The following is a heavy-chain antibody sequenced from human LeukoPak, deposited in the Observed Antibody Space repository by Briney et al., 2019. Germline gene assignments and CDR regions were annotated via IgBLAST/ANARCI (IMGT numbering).Heavy chain of an antibody. V-gene: IGHV3-48*03. J-gene: IGHJ3*02. D-gene: IGHD3-16*01. Sequence: GGSLRLSCAASGFTFSSYEMNWVRQAPGKGLEWVSYISSSGSTIYYADSVKGRFTISRDNAKNSLYLQMNSLGAEDTAVYYCARGLYYYGTDAFDIWGQGTMVTVS. CDR1: GFTFSSYE. CDR3: ARGLYYYGTDAFDI. CDR2: ISSSGSTI.